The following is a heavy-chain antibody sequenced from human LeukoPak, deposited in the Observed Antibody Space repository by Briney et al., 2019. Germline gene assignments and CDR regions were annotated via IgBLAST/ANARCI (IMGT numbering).Heavy chain of an antibody. J-gene: IGHJ4*02. CDR2: ISSSSTNI. V-gene: IGHV3-21*04. CDR3: AKDGRRRNRSGYSGYDLAYYFDY. CDR1: GFTFSTYS. D-gene: IGHD5-12*01. Sequence: GGSLRLSCAASGFTFSTYSMNWVRQAPGKGLEWVSSISSSSTNIYYADSVKGRFTISRDNAKNSLYLQMNSLRAEDTAVYYCAKDGRRRNRSGYSGYDLAYYFDYWGQGTLVTVSS.